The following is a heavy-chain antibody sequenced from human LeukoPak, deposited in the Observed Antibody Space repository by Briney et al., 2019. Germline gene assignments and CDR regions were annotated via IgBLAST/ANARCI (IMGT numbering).Heavy chain of an antibody. CDR2: IDHSGST. V-gene: IGHV4-38-2*02. D-gene: IGHD2-15*01. CDR1: GYSISSGYY. CDR3: ARDLSYCSGVNRYSSGY. Sequence: SETLSLTCTVSGYSISSGYYWGWIRQPPGEGLGWIGSIDHSGSTYYILSLKSRVTMSADMSKNQFSLKLSSVTAAYTAVYYCARDLSYCSGVNRYSSGYWGQGTLVTVSS. J-gene: IGHJ4*02.